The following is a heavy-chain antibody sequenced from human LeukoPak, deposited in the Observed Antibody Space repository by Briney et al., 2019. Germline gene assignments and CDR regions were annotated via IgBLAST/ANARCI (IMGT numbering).Heavy chain of an antibody. CDR2: INPNSGGT. CDR1: GYTFTGCY. Sequence: GASVKVSCKASGYTFTGCYMLWVRQAPGQGLEWMEWINPNSGGTNYAQKFQGRVTMTRDTSISTAYMELSRLRSDDTAVYYCARMILGYCSGGSCSSPFDYWGQGTLVTVSS. CDR3: ARMILGYCSGGSCSSPFDY. J-gene: IGHJ4*02. V-gene: IGHV1-2*02. D-gene: IGHD2-15*01.